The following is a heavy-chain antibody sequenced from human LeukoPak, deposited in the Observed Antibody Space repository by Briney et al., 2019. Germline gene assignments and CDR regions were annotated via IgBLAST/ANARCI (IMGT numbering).Heavy chain of an antibody. CDR2: FYYGGNT. Sequence: SETLSLTCIVSGGSISGRSHYWGWIRQPPGKGLEWIGSFYYGGNTYYNPSLKNRVTISVDTSKNQSSLKLSTVAAADTAVYYCARHDYYDSSGYYKWGQGTLVIVSS. V-gene: IGHV4-39*01. D-gene: IGHD3-22*01. J-gene: IGHJ4*02. CDR3: ARHDYYDSSGYYK. CDR1: GGSISGRSHY.